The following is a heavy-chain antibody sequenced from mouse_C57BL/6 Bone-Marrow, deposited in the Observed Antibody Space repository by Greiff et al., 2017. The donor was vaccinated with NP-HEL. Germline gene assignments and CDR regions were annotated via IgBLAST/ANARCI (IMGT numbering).Heavy chain of an antibody. CDR1: GFTFSDYY. D-gene: IGHD1-1*01. Sequence: EVQRVESGGGLVQPGGSLKLSCAASGFTFSDYYMYWVRQTPEKRLEWVAYISNGGGSTYYPDTVKGRFTISRDNAKNTLYLQMSRLKSEDTAMDYCARRGTTVVAPFAYWGQGTLVTVSA. CDR3: ARRGTTVVAPFAY. J-gene: IGHJ3*01. CDR2: ISNGGGST. V-gene: IGHV5-12*01.